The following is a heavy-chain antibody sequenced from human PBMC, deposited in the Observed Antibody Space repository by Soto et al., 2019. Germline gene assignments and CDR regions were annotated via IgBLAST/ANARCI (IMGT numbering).Heavy chain of an antibody. D-gene: IGHD5-18*01. V-gene: IGHV3-21*01. CDR3: ARDQPGYSYGYGLGY. CDR1: GFTFSSYI. Sequence: EVQLGESGGGLVKPGGSLRLSCAASGFTFSSYIMNWVRQAPGKGLEWVSSISSSISYIYYEDSVKGQFTISRDDAKNSLYLQMNSLRAEDTAVYYCARDQPGYSYGYGLGYWGQGTLLIFSS. J-gene: IGHJ4*02. CDR2: ISSSISYI.